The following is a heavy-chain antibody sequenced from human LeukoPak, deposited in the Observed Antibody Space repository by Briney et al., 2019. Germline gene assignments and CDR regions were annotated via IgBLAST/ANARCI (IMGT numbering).Heavy chain of an antibody. V-gene: IGHV4-59*01. D-gene: IGHD3-10*01. CDR2: IYYSGST. Sequence: PSETLSLTCTVSGGSISSYYWSWIRQPPGKGLEWIGYIYYSGSTNYNPSLKSRVTTSVDTSKNQFSLKLSSVTAADTAVYYCARAPYGSGSYYLDYWGQGTLVTVSS. CDR1: GGSISSYY. CDR3: ARAPYGSGSYYLDY. J-gene: IGHJ4*02.